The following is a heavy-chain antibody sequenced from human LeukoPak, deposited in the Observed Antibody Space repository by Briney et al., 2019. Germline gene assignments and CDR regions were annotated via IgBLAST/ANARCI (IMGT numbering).Heavy chain of an antibody. J-gene: IGHJ4*02. CDR1: GGSFSGYY. CDR3: ARVKRAHSSGWYGWADY. CDR2: INHSGST. Sequence: PSETLSLTCAVYGGSFSGYYWSWIRQPPGKGLEWIGEINHSGSTNYNPSLKSRVTISVDTSKNQFSLKLSSVTAADTAVYYCARVKRAHSSGWYGWADYWGQGTLVTVSS. V-gene: IGHV4-34*01. D-gene: IGHD6-19*01.